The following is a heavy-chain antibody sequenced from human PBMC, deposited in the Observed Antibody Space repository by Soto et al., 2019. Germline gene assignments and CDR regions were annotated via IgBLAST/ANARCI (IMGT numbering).Heavy chain of an antibody. CDR3: ARDGARSGSPHFDY. CDR1: GGSISNYY. Sequence: PSETLSLTCTASGGSISNYYWSWIRQPAGKGLEWIGRIYSSGSTTYNPSLKSRVTMSVDTSKNQFSLKVSSVTAADTALYYCARDGARSGSPHFDYWGQGTLVTVSS. V-gene: IGHV4-4*07. D-gene: IGHD3-10*01. J-gene: IGHJ4*02. CDR2: IYSSGST.